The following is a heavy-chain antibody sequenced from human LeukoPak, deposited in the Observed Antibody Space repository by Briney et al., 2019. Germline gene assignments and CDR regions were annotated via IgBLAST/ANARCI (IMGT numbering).Heavy chain of an antibody. Sequence: SETLSLTCTVSGGSMRGYYWSWIRQPTGKGLEWLGYFHPSGTTNYNPSLKSRVTISLDTSRNQFSLKLRSVTTADTAVYYCARRRVYSGSGEFDFWGQGTLVPVSS. CDR3: ARRRVYSGSGEFDF. D-gene: IGHD5-12*01. CDR1: GGSMRGYY. CDR2: FHPSGTT. V-gene: IGHV4-59*01. J-gene: IGHJ4*02.